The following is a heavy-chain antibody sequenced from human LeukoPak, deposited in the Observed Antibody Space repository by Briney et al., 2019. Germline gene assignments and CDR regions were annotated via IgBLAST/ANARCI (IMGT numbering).Heavy chain of an antibody. V-gene: IGHV4-61*05. CDR2: IYYSGST. D-gene: IGHD1-14*01. CDR1: GGSISSSSYY. CDR3: ASQLGPYGRTRAFDI. J-gene: IGHJ3*02. Sequence: PSETLSLTCTVSGGSISSSSYYWGWIRQPPGKGLEWIGYIYYSGSTNYNPSLKSRVTISVDTSKNQFSLKLSSVTAADTAVYYCASQLGPYGRTRAFDIWGQGTMVTVSS.